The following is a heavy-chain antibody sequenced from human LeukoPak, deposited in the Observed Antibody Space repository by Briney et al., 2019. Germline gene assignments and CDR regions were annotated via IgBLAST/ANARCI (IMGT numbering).Heavy chain of an antibody. V-gene: IGHV3-21*01. D-gene: IGHD4-17*01. J-gene: IGHJ4*02. Sequence: GGSLRPSCAASGFTFSSYSMNWVRQAPGKGLEWVSSISSSSSYIYYADSVKGRFTISRDNAKNSLYLQMNSLRAEDTAVYYCARPTYGDYEPFFDYWGQGTLVTVSS. CDR1: GFTFSSYS. CDR3: ARPTYGDYEPFFDY. CDR2: ISSSSSYI.